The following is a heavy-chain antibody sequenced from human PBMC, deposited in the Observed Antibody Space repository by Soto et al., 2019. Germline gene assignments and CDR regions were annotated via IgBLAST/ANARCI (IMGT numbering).Heavy chain of an antibody. CDR3: VRLLTTHSPYFDY. CDR1: GGSISSSDYY. CDR2: ISYSGTT. Sequence: SETLSLTCTVSGGSISSSDYYWGWVRQPPGKGLEWIGHISYSGTTYYSPSLESRVAISMDSSRKHFSLNLTSVTAADTAVYFCVRLLTTHSPYFDYWGQGALVTVSS. D-gene: IGHD4-4*01. J-gene: IGHJ4*02. V-gene: IGHV4-39*02.